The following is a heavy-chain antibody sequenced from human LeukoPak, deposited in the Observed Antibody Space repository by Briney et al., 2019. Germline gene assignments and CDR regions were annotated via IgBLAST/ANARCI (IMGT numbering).Heavy chain of an antibody. CDR2: IKQDGSEK. Sequence: GSPRHSRAPSGFTLTMHWISWVRHAPGKRLEWVANIKQDGSEKYNGEPVKGRFTISRDNAKNSLYLQMTSLRAEGTAVYCWAREVWGMDVWGQGTTVTVSS. D-gene: IGHD2-21*01. CDR3: AREVWGMDV. V-gene: IGHV3-7*01. J-gene: IGHJ6*02. CDR1: GFTLTMHW.